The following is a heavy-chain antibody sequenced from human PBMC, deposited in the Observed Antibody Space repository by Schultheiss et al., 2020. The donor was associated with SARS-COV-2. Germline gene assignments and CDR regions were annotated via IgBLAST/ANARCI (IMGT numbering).Heavy chain of an antibody. D-gene: IGHD3-3*01. CDR3: AKKDEDDFWSGYYSQGWYYYYGMDV. J-gene: IGHJ6*02. V-gene: IGHV1-2*04. Sequence: ASVKVSCKASGGTFSRYAISWVRQAPGQGPEWMGWINCNSGATQYAPKFQGWVTMTRDTSISTAYMELRSLRSDDTAVYYCAKKDEDDFWSGYYSQGWYYYYGMDVWGQGTTVTVSS. CDR1: GGTFSRYA. CDR2: INCNSGAT.